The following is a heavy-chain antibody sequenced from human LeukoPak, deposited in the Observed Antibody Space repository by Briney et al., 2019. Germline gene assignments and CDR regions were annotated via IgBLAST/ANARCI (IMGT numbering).Heavy chain of an antibody. CDR2: IYHSGST. V-gene: IGHV4-30-2*01. Sequence: SETLSLTCAVSGGSISSGGYSWSWIRQPPGKGLEWIGYIYHSGSTYYNPSLKSRVTISVDRSKNQFSLKLSSVTAADTAVYCCARVTSDDSSGYYKVFDYWGQGTLVTVSS. CDR3: ARVTSDDSSGYYKVFDY. CDR1: GGSISSGGYS. D-gene: IGHD3-22*01. J-gene: IGHJ4*02.